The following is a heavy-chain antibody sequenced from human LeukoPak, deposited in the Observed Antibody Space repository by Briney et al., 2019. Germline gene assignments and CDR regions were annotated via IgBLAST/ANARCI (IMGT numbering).Heavy chain of an antibody. D-gene: IGHD3-9*01. CDR3: AKGSYDILTGYFNWFDP. CDR1: GYTFTSYG. J-gene: IGHJ5*02. Sequence: GASVKVSCKASGYTFTSYGISWVRQAPGQGLEWMGWISAYNGNTNYAQKLQGRVTMTTVTSTSTAYMELRSLRSDDTAVYYCAKGSYDILTGYFNWFDPWGQGTLVTVSS. CDR2: ISAYNGNT. V-gene: IGHV1-18*04.